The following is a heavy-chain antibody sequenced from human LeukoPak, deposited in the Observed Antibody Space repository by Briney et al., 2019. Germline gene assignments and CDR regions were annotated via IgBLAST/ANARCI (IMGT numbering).Heavy chain of an antibody. CDR2: IYYSGST. CDR3: ARGGYSYGPTLNYYYYMDV. D-gene: IGHD5-18*01. CDR1: GGSIRSYY. V-gene: IGHV4-59*01. J-gene: IGHJ6*03. Sequence: SETLSLTCTVSGGSIRSYYWSWIRQPPGKGLEWIGYIYYSGSTNYNPSLKSRVTISVDTSKNQFSLKLSSVTAADTAVYYCARGGYSYGPTLNYYYYMDVWGKGTTVTVSS.